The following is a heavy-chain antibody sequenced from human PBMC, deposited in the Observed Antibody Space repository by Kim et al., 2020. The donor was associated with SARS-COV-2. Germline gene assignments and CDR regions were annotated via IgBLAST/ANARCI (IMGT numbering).Heavy chain of an antibody. CDR1: GFTFDDYA. J-gene: IGHJ6*03. Sequence: GGSLRLSCAASGFTFDDYAMHWVRQAPGKGLEWVSGISWNSGSIGYADSVKGRFTISRDNAKNSLYLQMNSLRAEDTALYYCAKDSSIYYMDVWGKGTTVTVSS. CDR3: AKDSSIYYMDV. V-gene: IGHV3-9*01. D-gene: IGHD2-21*01. CDR2: ISWNSGSI.